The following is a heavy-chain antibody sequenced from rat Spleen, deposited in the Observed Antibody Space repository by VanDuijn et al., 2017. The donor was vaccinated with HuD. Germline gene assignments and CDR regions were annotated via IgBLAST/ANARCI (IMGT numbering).Heavy chain of an antibody. CDR3: ARHGPYSSYTPWFAY. D-gene: IGHD1-2*01. CDR1: GFTFSSFA. V-gene: IGHV5-25*01. CDR2: ITSGGSNT. Sequence: EVQLVESGGGLVQPGRSLKLSCAASGFTFSSFAMAWVRQAPKKGLEWVATITSGGSNTYYPDSVKGRFTISRDNAKRTLYLQMDSLMSEDTATYYCARHGPYSSYTPWFAYWGQGTLVTVSS. J-gene: IGHJ3*01.